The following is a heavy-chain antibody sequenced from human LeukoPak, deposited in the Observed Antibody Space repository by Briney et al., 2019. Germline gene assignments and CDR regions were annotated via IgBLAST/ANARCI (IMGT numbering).Heavy chain of an antibody. J-gene: IGHJ4*01. Sequence: SETLSLTCTVSGGSISGYYWSWIRQPPGKGLELIGYIYSTGITDYNPSLTSRVTISVDTSKNQFSLKLSSVTAADTAVYYCARFIGSSGYYGYWGHGTLVTVPS. CDR3: ARFIGSSGYYGY. CDR1: GGSISGYY. V-gene: IGHV4-59*01. D-gene: IGHD3-22*01. CDR2: IYSTGIT.